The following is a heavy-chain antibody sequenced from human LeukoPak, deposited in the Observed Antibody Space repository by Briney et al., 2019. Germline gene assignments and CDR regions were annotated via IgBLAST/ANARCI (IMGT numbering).Heavy chain of an antibody. V-gene: IGHV3-23*01. D-gene: IGHD5-12*01. CDR3: VKDEVATPTPRSPN. CDR2: IDNSGILT. J-gene: IGHJ4*02. Sequence: GGSLRLSCAASGFTFKTYAMTWVRQAPGKGLEWVSTIDNSGILTYYADSVKGRFTISRDNSRNMLYLELNSLRAEDSAIYYCVKDEVATPTPRSPNWGQGTLVTVSS. CDR1: GFTFKTYA.